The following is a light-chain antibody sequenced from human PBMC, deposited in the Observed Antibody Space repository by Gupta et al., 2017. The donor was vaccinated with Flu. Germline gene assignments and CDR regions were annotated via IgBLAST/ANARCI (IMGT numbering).Light chain of an antibody. V-gene: IGLV2-14*01. Sequence: QSALTQRASVSESAGQSTTISCIGTSSDVGGYNYVSWYQQHPDKAPNLMIYEVSNRPSGGSLRFSGSKSDNTASLTIAGLQAEDEADYYCSSYTGSNTHVFGTGTKVTVL. J-gene: IGLJ1*01. CDR3: SSYTGSNTHV. CDR2: EVS. CDR1: SSDVGGYNY.